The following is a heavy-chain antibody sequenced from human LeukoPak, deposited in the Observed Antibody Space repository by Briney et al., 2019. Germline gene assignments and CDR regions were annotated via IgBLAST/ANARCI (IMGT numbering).Heavy chain of an antibody. CDR1: GGSVSSGDYY. J-gene: IGHJ4*02. D-gene: IGHD6-13*01. CDR2: IYYSGST. Sequence: SETLSLTCTVSGGSVSSGDYYWSWIRQPPGKGLEWIGYIYYSGSTYYNPSLKSRVTISVDTPKNQFSLKLSSVTAADTAVYYCARGRLGQQLVFFRGYYFDYWGQGTLVTVSS. V-gene: IGHV4-30-4*08. CDR3: ARGRLGQQLVFFRGYYFDY.